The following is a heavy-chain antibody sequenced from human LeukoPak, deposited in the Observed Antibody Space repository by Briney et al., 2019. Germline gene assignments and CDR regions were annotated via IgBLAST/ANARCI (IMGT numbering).Heavy chain of an antibody. CDR1: GYTFTSYA. D-gene: IGHD6-13*01. CDR3: AKDTSTRGTSWYGYYFDY. J-gene: IGHJ4*02. CDR2: INAGNGNT. V-gene: IGHV1-3*01. Sequence: ASVKVSCKASGYTFTSYAMHWVRQAPGQRLEWMGWINAGNGNTKYSQKFQGRVTITRDTSASTAYMELSSLRSEDTAVYYCAKDTSTRGTSWYGYYFDYWGQGTLVTVSS.